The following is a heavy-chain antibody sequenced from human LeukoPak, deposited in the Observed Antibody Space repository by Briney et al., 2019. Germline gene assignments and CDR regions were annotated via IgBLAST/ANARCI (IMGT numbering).Heavy chain of an antibody. V-gene: IGHV3-53*04. CDR1: GFTVSSNY. CDR3: ARVPPYSYGYYYYGMDV. Sequence: GGSLRLSCAASGFTVSSNYMSWVRQAPGKGLEWVSVIYSGGSTYYADSVKGRFTISRHTSKNTLYLQMNSLRAEDTAVYYCARVPPYSYGYYYYGMDVWGQGTTVTVSS. CDR2: IYSGGST. J-gene: IGHJ6*02. D-gene: IGHD5-18*01.